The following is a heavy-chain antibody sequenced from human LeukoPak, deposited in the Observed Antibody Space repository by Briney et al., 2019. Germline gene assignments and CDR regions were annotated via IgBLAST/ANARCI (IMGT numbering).Heavy chain of an antibody. CDR3: AREAYLDY. V-gene: IGHV4-59*01. CDR1: GGSISSYY. CDR2: IYYSGST. J-gene: IGHJ4*02. Sequence: SETLSLTCTVSGGSISSYYWSWIRQPPGKGLEWIGYIYYSGSTNYNPSLKSRVTISVDTSKNQFSLKLSSVTAADAAVYYCAREAYLDYWGQGTLVTVSS.